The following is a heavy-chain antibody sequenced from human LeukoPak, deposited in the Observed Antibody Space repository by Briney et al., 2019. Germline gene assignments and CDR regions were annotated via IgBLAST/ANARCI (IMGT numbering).Heavy chain of an antibody. CDR1: GFTFSSYE. Sequence: PGGSLRLSCAASGFTFSSYEMNWVRQAPGKGLEWVANIKQDGSEKSYVDSVKGRFTISRDNAKNSLYLQMNSLRAEDTAVYYCVRDLDHVRDYWGQGTLVTVSS. CDR3: VRDLDHVRDY. V-gene: IGHV3-7*01. D-gene: IGHD3/OR15-3a*01. J-gene: IGHJ4*02. CDR2: IKQDGSEK.